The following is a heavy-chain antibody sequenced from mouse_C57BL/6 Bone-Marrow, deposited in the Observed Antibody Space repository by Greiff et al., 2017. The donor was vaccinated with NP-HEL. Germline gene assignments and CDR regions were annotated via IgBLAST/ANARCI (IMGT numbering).Heavy chain of an antibody. D-gene: IGHD3-1*01. J-gene: IGHJ4*01. CDR3: ARDAFLYPRAMDY. CDR1: GFTFSDFY. Sequence: EVMLVESGGGLVQSGRSLRLSCATSGFTFSDFYMEWVRQAPGKGLEWIAASRNKANDYTTEYSASVKGRFIVSRDTSQSILYLQMNALRAEDTAIYYCARDAFLYPRAMDYWGQGTSVTVSS. CDR2: SRNKANDYTT. V-gene: IGHV7-1*01.